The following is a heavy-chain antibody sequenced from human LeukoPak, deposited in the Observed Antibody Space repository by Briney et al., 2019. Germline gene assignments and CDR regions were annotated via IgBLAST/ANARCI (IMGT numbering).Heavy chain of an antibody. CDR2: MNPNSGGT. V-gene: IGHV1-2*02. Sequence: GASVKVSCKASGYTFTVYYMHWVRQAPGQGLEWMGWMNPNSGGTNYAQKFQGRVTMTWDTSISTAYMELSRLRSDDTAVYYCARGHCSTTSCPYYWYMDVWGRGTTVTVSS. J-gene: IGHJ6*03. D-gene: IGHD2-2*01. CDR1: GYTFTVYY. CDR3: ARGHCSTTSCPYYWYMDV.